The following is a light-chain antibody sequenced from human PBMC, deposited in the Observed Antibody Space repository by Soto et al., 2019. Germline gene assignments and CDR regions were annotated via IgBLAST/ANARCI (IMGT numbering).Light chain of an antibody. Sequence: EIVLTQSPGTLSLSPVARATLSCRASQSVTSTYLAWYQQKAGQAPRLLIYDASNRATGIPARFSGSGSGTDFTLTISSLEPEDFAVYYCQQRSNWPLTVGGGTKVDIK. CDR1: QSVTSTY. CDR2: DAS. V-gene: IGKV3D-20*02. CDR3: QQRSNWPLT. J-gene: IGKJ4*01.